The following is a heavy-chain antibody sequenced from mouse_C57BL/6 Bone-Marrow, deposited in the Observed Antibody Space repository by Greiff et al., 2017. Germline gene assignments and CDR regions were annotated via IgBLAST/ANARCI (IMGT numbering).Heavy chain of an antibody. CDR2: ISSGGSYT. J-gene: IGHJ4*01. CDR1: GFTFSSYG. V-gene: IGHV5-6*01. D-gene: IGHD1-1*01. CDR3: APTVRAVAMDY. Sequence: EVHLVESGGDLVKPGGSLKLSCAASGFTFSSYGMSWVRQTPDKRLEWVATISSGGSYTYYPDSVKGRFTISRDNAKNTLYLQMSSLKSEDTAMYYCAPTVRAVAMDYWGQVTTVTESS.